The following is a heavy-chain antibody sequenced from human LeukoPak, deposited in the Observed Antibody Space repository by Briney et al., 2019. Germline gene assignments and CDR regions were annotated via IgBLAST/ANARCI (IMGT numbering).Heavy chain of an antibody. Sequence: GGSLRLSCAASRFSVSNYDMSWVRQAPGKGLEWVSGISNDGGRTYYADPVKGRLTISRDNSKNSLYLQMNSLRVEDTAVYYCAKGRIVGATSFDYWGQGSLVTVSS. CDR3: AKGRIVGATSFDY. V-gene: IGHV3-23*01. CDR2: ISNDGGRT. CDR1: RFSVSNYD. J-gene: IGHJ4*02. D-gene: IGHD1-26*01.